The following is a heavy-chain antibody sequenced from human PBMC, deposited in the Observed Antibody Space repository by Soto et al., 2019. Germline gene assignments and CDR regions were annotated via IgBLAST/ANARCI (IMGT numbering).Heavy chain of an antibody. CDR1: GGSISSYY. CDR3: ATARGGYIDY. J-gene: IGHJ4*02. V-gene: IGHV4-59*01. CDR2: XYXXXST. D-gene: IGHD2-15*01. Sequence: XXTLSLTCTVSGGSISSYYWSWIRQPPAXXXXXXXXXYXXXSTXXKKXXXXXXXIXXXQXXXQLYMKMRSVTAEETAVYYCATARGGYIDYWGQGTLVNVSS.